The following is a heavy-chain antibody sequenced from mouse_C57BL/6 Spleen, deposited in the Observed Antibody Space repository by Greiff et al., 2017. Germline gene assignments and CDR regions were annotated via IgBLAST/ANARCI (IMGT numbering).Heavy chain of an antibody. J-gene: IGHJ2*01. CDR1: GYSFTGYY. CDR3: ARHYGSSYDY. V-gene: IGHV1-42*01. Sequence: EVKLVESGPELVKPGASVKISCKASGYSFTGYYMNWVKQSPEKSLEWIGEINPSTGGTTYNQKFKAKATLTVDKSSSTAYMQLKSLTSEDSAVYYCARHYGSSYDYWGQGTTLTVSS. D-gene: IGHD1-1*01. CDR2: INPSTGGT.